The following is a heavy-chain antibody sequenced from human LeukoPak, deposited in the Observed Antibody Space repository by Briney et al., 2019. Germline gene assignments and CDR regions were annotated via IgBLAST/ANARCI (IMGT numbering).Heavy chain of an antibody. D-gene: IGHD1-26*01. CDR3: AKGGKWDVTPFDY. CDR1: GVTFSSYA. Sequence: QSGGSLRLSCAASGVTFSSYAMSWVRQTPGKGLEWVSVISGSGGSTDYADSVKGRFTISRDNSKNTLYLQVNSLRAEDTAVYYCAKGGKWDVTPFDYWGQGTLVTVSS. V-gene: IGHV3-23*01. CDR2: ISGSGGST. J-gene: IGHJ4*02.